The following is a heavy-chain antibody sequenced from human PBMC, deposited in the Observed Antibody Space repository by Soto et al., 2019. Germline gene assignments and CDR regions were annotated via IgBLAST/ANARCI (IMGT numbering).Heavy chain of an antibody. CDR3: ARARATIAAAAIFDC. V-gene: IGHV4-4*02. Sequence: SETLSLTCAVSGGSISTSNWWSWVRRPPGKGLEWIGEVYRTGSTNYNPSLESRLTISVDKSKNQFSLKLTSVTAADTAVYYCARARATIAAAAIFDCWGQGTLVTVS. CDR2: VYRTGST. J-gene: IGHJ4*02. D-gene: IGHD6-13*01. CDR1: GGSISTSNW.